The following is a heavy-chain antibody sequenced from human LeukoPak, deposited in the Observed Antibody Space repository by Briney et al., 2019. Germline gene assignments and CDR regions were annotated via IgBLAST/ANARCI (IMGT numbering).Heavy chain of an antibody. J-gene: IGHJ3*02. CDR3: KRETVVVIRDAYDI. Sequence: RGSLGLFCAASGFTFSNAWMCWVRQAPGKGLEWVGRIKSKTDGGTTDHAAPVKGRFTISRDDSKNTLYLEMNSLKTEDTAVYYCKRETVVVIRDAYDIWGQGTLVTVSS. CDR1: GFTFSNAW. V-gene: IGHV3-15*01. CDR2: IKSKTDGGTT. D-gene: IGHD3-22*01.